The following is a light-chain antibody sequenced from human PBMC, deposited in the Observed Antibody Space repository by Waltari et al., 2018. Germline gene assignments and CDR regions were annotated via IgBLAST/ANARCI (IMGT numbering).Light chain of an antibody. CDR3: QQTYSTPRT. CDR1: QSISNY. CDR2: AAS. V-gene: IGKV1-39*01. J-gene: IGKJ1*01. Sequence: DIQMTQSPSSLSASVGDRVPITCRASQSISNYLNWYQQKPGEAPKLLIYAASSLQSGVPSRFSGSGSGTDFTLTISSLQPEDFATYYCQQTYSTPRTFGQGAKVDSK.